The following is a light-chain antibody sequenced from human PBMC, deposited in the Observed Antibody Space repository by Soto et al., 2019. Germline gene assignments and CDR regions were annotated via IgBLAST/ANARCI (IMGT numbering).Light chain of an antibody. CDR1: QSISSW. V-gene: IGKV1-5*03. Sequence: DIQMAQSPSTLSASVGDRVTITCRASQSISSWLAWYQQKPGKAPKLLIYKASSLESGVPSRFSGSGSGTEFTLTISSLQPEDFATYYCQQSYSTPRTFGQGTKVDIK. CDR3: QQSYSTPRT. J-gene: IGKJ1*01. CDR2: KAS.